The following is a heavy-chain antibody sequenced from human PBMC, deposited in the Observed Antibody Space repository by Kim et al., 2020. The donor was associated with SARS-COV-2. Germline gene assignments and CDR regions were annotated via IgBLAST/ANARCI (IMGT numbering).Heavy chain of an antibody. CDR3: AREPKNMDV. V-gene: IGHV7-4-1*02. CDR2: INTDSGKP. CDR1: GYSFNRNG. J-gene: IGHJ6*02. Sequence: ASVKVSCKASGYSFNRNGIVWVRQAPGQGLEWMGWINTDSGKPTYAQGFAGRFVFSLDTSVTTAYLQISSLKAEDTAMYYCAREPKNMDVWGQGTTVTVS.